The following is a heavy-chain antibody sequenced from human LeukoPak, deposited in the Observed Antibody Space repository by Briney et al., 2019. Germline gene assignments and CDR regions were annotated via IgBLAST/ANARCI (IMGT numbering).Heavy chain of an antibody. CDR2: IYYSGST. D-gene: IGHD6-19*01. Sequence: PSETLSLTCTVSGGSISSSSYYWGWIRQPPGKGLEWIGSIYYSGSTYYNPSLKSRVTISVDTSKNQFSLKLSSVTAADTAVYYCARDSVAVAGYFDYWGQGTLVTVSS. CDR3: ARDSVAVAGYFDY. J-gene: IGHJ4*02. CDR1: GGSISSSSYY. V-gene: IGHV4-39*02.